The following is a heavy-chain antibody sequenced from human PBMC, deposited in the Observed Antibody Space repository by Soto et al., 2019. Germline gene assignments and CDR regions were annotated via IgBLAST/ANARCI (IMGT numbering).Heavy chain of an antibody. V-gene: IGHV1-18*01. J-gene: IGHJ6*02. CDR3: ARSGYCSSTSCYGYYYGMDV. CDR2: ISAYNGNT. D-gene: IGHD2-2*01. CDR1: GYTFTSYG. Sequence: GASVKVSCKASGYTFTSYGISWVRQAPGQGLEWMGWISAYNGNTNYAQKLQGRVTMTTDTSTSTAYMELRSLRSDDTAVYYCARSGYCSSTSCYGYYYGMDVWGQGTTVTV.